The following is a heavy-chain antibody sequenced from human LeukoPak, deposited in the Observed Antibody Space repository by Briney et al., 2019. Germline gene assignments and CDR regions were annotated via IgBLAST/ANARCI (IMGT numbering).Heavy chain of an antibody. J-gene: IGHJ6*03. Sequence: PGGSLRLSCAASGFTFSSYSMNWVRQAPGKGLEWVSSISSSSSYIYYADSVKGRFTISRDNAKNSLYLQMNSLRAEDTAVYYCARDRATTVTTTYYYYMDVWGKGTTVTVSS. V-gene: IGHV3-21*04. CDR3: ARDRATTVTTTYYYYMDV. CDR2: ISSSSSYI. CDR1: GFTFSSYS. D-gene: IGHD4-17*01.